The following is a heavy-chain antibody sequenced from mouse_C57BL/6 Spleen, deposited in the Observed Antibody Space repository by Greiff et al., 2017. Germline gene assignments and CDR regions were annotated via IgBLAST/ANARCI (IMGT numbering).Heavy chain of an antibody. CDR2: IDPSGSYS. CDR1: GYTFTSYW. V-gene: IGHV1-69*01. D-gene: IGHD1-1*01. J-gene: IGHJ3*01. Sequence: QVQLQQPGAELVMPGASVKLSCKASGYTFTSYWLHWVTQRPGQGLEWIGEIDPSGSYSNYNQKFKGKSTLTVDKSSSTAYMQLSSLTSDDSAVYYCARENYGSGGYWGQGTLVTGSA. CDR3: ARENYGSGGY.